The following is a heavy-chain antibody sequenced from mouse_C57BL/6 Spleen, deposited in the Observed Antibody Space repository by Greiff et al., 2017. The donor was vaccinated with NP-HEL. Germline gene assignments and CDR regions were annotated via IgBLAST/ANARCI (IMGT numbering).Heavy chain of an antibody. CDR1: GYTFTSYW. J-gene: IGHJ2*01. CDR2: IDPSDSYT. D-gene: IGHD3-2*02. CDR3: ARWRLGDSFDY. V-gene: IGHV1-69*01. Sequence: VQLQQPGAELVMPGASVKLSCKASGYTFTSYWMHWVKQRPGQGLEWIGEIDPSDSYTNYNQKFKGKSTLTVDKSSSTAYMQLSSLTSEDSAVYYCARWRLGDSFDYWGQGTTLTVSS.